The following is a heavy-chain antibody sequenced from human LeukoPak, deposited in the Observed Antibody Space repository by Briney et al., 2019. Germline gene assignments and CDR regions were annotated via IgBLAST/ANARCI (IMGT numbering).Heavy chain of an antibody. CDR1: GYTFTGYY. V-gene: IGHV1-2*02. CDR3: ARDRRGVVAATYNWFDP. D-gene: IGHD2-15*01. J-gene: IGHJ5*02. CDR2: INPNSGGT. Sequence: ASVKVSCKASGYTFTGYYMHWVRQAPGQGLEWMGWINPNSGGTNYAQKFQGRVTMTRDTSTSTVYMELSSLRSEDTAVYYCARDRRGVVAATYNWFDPWGQGTLVTVSS.